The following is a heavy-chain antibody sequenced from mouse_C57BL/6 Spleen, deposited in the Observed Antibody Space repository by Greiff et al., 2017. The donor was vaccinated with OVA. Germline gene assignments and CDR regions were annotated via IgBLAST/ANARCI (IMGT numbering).Heavy chain of an antibody. Sequence: VQLQQPGAELVRPGSSVKLSCKASGYTFTSYWMHWVKQRPIQGLEWIGNIDPSDSETHYNQKFKDKATLTVDKSSSTAYMLLSSLSSEDSAVYCGASGGYDYDLAYWGQGTLVTVSA. CDR1: GYTFTSYW. V-gene: IGHV1-52*01. CDR2: IDPSDSET. CDR3: ASGGYDYDLAY. J-gene: IGHJ3*01. D-gene: IGHD2-4*01.